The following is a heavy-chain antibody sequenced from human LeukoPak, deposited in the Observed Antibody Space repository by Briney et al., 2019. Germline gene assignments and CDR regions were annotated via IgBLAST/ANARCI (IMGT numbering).Heavy chain of an antibody. CDR1: GFTFTDYY. CDR2: IGPHSSAT. D-gene: IGHD2/OR15-2a*01. CDR3: PREGNGLLSKDFDY. Sequence: GASVKVSCKSSGFTFTDYYIHWVRQAPGQGLKWMGYIGPHSSATSSPQEFQGRVTMTRDTSMSTAYMELTRLTSDDTAVYYCPREGNGLLSKDFDYWGQGTLVTVSS. J-gene: IGHJ4*02. V-gene: IGHV1-2*02.